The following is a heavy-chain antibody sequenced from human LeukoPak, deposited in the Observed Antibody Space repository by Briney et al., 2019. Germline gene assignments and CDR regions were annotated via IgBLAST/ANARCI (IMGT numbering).Heavy chain of an antibody. CDR1: RFTFSNYG. V-gene: IGHV3-30*18. D-gene: IGHD5-24*01. CDR2: ISYDGSKK. Sequence: GTSLRLSCAASRFTFSNYGMHWVRQAPGKGLEWVAAISYDGSKKFYADSVKGRFTISRDKSKNTLFLQMSNLRAEDTAVYYGGKDQGGGYNFLVCFDYWGQGPLVTVSS. CDR3: GKDQGGGYNFLVCFDY. J-gene: IGHJ4*02.